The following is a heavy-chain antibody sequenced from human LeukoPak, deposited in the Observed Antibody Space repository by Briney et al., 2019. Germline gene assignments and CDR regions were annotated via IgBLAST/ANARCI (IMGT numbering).Heavy chain of an antibody. V-gene: IGHV4-31*03. CDR1: GAFISSGGYY. CDR3: ARDQDSSSYFSDY. D-gene: IGHD3-22*01. J-gene: IGHJ4*02. Sequence: PSQTMSLTCTVCGAFISSGGYYWSWIRQHPGKGLEWFGYIYYSESTYYNPSVKSRVTISVDTSKTQFSLKPTSVTAASTAVYYCARDQDSSSYFSDYWGQETLVTVSS. CDR2: IYYSEST.